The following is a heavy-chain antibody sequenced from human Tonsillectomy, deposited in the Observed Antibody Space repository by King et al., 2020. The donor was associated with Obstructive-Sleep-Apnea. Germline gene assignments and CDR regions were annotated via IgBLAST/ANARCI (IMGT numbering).Heavy chain of an antibody. CDR2: ITSDSSTI. CDR3: ARLGDDYGDYINWYFDR. D-gene: IGHD4-17*01. V-gene: IGHV3-48*02. CDR1: GFTFGSYS. J-gene: IGHJ2*01. Sequence: VQLVESGGGLVQPGGSLRLSCAASGFTFGSYSVNWVRQAPGKGLEWVSHITSDSSTIFYADSVKGRFTISRDNAKNSLYLQMNSLRDEDTAVYYCARLGDDYGDYINWYFDRWGRGTLVTVSS.